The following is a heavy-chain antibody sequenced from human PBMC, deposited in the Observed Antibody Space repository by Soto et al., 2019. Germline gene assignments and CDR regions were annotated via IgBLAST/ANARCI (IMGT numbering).Heavy chain of an antibody. Sequence: SETLSLTCTVSGGSISSSSYYWGWIRQPPGKGLEWIGSIYYSGSTYYNKSLKSRVTISVDTSKNHFSLKLCSVTAADTAVYYCASPKIAFYNWFDPWGQGTLVTVS. J-gene: IGHJ5*02. V-gene: IGHV4-39*01. D-gene: IGHD3-3*02. CDR3: ASPKIAFYNWFDP. CDR2: IYYSGST. CDR1: GGSISSSSYY.